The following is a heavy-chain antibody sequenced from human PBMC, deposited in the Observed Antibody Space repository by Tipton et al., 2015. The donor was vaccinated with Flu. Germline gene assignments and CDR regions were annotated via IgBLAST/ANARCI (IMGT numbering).Heavy chain of an antibody. Sequence: TLSLTCTVSGGSISSGSYYWSWIRQPAGKGLEWIGRIYTSGGTNYNPSPKSRVTISVDTSKNQFSLKLSSVTAADTAVYYCAREGFDSSGYRAGDAFDIWGQGTMVTVSS. CDR2: IYTSGGT. D-gene: IGHD3-22*01. CDR3: AREGFDSSGYRAGDAFDI. CDR1: GGSISSGSYY. J-gene: IGHJ3*02. V-gene: IGHV4-61*02.